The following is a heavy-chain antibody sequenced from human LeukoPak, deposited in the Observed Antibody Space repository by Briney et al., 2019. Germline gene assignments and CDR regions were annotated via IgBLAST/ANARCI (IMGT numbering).Heavy chain of an antibody. V-gene: IGHV4-59*08. CDR3: ASGIGFYGLGSLDF. Sequence: PSETLSLTCTVSGGSISSYYWNWIRLPQGRDWSGLDIYHNRGTNYNPSLKSRVTMSLDTSKNEFSLKLNSVTAADTAMYFCASGIGFYGLGSLDFWGQGALVTVSS. CDR2: YHNRGT. CDR1: GGSISSYY. D-gene: IGHD3-10*01. J-gene: IGHJ4*02.